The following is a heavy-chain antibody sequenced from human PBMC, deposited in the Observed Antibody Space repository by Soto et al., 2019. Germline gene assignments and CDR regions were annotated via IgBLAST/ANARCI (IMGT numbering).Heavy chain of an antibody. J-gene: IGHJ4*02. CDR1: GGSISSHY. Sequence: QVQLQESGPGLLKPSETLSLTCTVSGGSISSHYWSWIRQPPGKGLEWVGYIPYSGSINYNPSLKGRVTISVDTSKNQFSLKLSSVTAADTAVYYCARGGLSPLDNWGQGTLVTVSS. V-gene: IGHV4-59*11. D-gene: IGHD3-16*02. CDR2: IPYSGSI. CDR3: ARGGLSPLDN.